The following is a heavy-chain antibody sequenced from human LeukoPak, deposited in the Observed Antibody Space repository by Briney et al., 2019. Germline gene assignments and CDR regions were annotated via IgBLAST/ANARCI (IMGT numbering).Heavy chain of an antibody. CDR3: ASDHYDFWSGLGAFDI. D-gene: IGHD3-3*01. CDR2: IHTSGST. Sequence: SQTLSLTCTVSGGSISSGSYYWSWIRQPAGKGLEWIGRIHTSGSTNYNPSLKSRVTISVDTSKNQFSLKLSSVTAADTAVYYCASDHYDFWSGLGAFDIWGQGTMVTVSS. CDR1: GGSISSGSYY. J-gene: IGHJ3*02. V-gene: IGHV4-61*02.